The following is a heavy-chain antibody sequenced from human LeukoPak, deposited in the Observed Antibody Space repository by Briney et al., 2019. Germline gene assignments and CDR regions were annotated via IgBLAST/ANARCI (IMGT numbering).Heavy chain of an antibody. D-gene: IGHD3-16*02. Sequence: SETLSLTCAVSGGTISDYFCNWIRQPPGKGLEWIGHIYSSGTTNYNPSLMSRVTISLDTSKNQFSLKLSSVTAADTAVYYCARGIRDYVWGSYRFQHWGQGTLVTVSS. CDR2: IYSSGTT. J-gene: IGHJ1*01. V-gene: IGHV4-59*12. CDR3: ARGIRDYVWGSYRFQH. CDR1: GGTISDYF.